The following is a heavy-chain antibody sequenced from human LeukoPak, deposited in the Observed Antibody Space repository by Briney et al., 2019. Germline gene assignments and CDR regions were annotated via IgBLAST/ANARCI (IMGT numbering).Heavy chain of an antibody. J-gene: IGHJ4*02. CDR1: GFTFSNSA. CDR3: ARTGYCSSTSCLEDY. D-gene: IGHD2-2*01. Sequence: GGSLRLSCAASGFTFSNSAMSWVRQAPGKGLEWVSAISGSYSSTYYADSVKGRFTISRDNSKNTLYLQMDSLRAEDTAVYYCARTGYCSSTSCLEDYWGQGILVTVSS. CDR2: ISGSYSST. V-gene: IGHV3-23*01.